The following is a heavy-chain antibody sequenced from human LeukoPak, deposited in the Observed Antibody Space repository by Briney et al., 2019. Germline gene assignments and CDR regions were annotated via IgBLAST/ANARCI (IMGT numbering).Heavy chain of an antibody. V-gene: IGHV3-15*01. J-gene: IGHJ2*01. Sequence: GGSLRLSCAGAGFTFKNAWMSWVRQAPGKGLEWVGLIRSNTDGGTTDYAAHVKGRFTISRDDSKNTLHLQMSSLKTEDTAVYYCATVYWYFDLWGLGTLVSVSA. CDR1: GFTFKNAW. CDR2: IRSNTDGGTT. CDR3: ATVYWYFDL.